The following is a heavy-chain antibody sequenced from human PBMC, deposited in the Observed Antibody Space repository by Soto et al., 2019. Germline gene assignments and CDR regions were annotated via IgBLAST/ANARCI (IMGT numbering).Heavy chain of an antibody. Sequence: QVQLVESGGGVVQPGRSLRLSCAASGFTFSSYGMHWVRQAPGKGLEWVAVIWYDGSNKYYADSVKGRFTISRDNSKNTLYLQMNSLRAEDTAVYYCARDGKGSRSSSSWYAYYYGMDVWGQGTTVTVSS. CDR3: ARDGKGSRSSSSWYAYYYGMDV. J-gene: IGHJ6*02. V-gene: IGHV3-33*01. CDR1: GFTFSSYG. D-gene: IGHD6-13*01. CDR2: IWYDGSNK.